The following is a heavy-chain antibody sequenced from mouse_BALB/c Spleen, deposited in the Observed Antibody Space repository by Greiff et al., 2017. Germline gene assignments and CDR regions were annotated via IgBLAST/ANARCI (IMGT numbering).Heavy chain of an antibody. CDR2: ISNLAYSI. CDR1: GFTFSDYG. V-gene: IGHV5-15*02. Sequence: EVKLMESGGGLVQPGGSRKLSCAASGFTFSDYGMAWVRQAPGKGPEWVAFISNLAYSIYYADTVTGRFTISRENAKNTLYLEMSSLRSEDTAMYYCARGYDYDVFAYWGQGTLVTVSA. CDR3: ARGYDYDVFAY. J-gene: IGHJ3*01. D-gene: IGHD2-4*01.